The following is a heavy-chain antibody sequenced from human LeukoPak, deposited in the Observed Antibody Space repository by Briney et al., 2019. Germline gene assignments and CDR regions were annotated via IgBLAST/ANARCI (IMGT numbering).Heavy chain of an antibody. CDR2: ISSSSSYI. CDR3: ARSIYGSGTKGFDY. Sequence: PGGSLRLSCAASGIIFSKYGMSWVRQAPGKGLEWVSSISSSSSYIYYADSVKGRFTISRDNAKNSLYLQMNSLRAEDTAVYYCARSIYGSGTKGFDYWGQGTLVTVSS. V-gene: IGHV3-21*01. J-gene: IGHJ4*02. CDR1: GIIFSKYG. D-gene: IGHD3-10*01.